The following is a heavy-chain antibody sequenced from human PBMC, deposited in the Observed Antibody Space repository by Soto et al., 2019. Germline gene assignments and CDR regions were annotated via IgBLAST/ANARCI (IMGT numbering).Heavy chain of an antibody. V-gene: IGHV3-48*03. J-gene: IGHJ4*02. Sequence: GGSLRLSCAASGFPFSSYEMNWVRQAPAKGLEWVSYISSSGTTMYYADSVKGRFTISRDNAKNSLYLQMNSLRAEDTAVYYCARDVGSSPNAPHWGQGTLVTVSS. D-gene: IGHD1-26*01. CDR2: ISSSGTTM. CDR3: ARDVGSSPNAPH. CDR1: GFPFSSYE.